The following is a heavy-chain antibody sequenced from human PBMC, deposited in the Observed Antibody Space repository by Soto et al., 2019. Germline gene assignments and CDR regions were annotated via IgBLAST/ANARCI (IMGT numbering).Heavy chain of an antibody. Sequence: ASVKVSCKASGYTFTSYGISWVRQAPGQGLEWMGWISAYNGNTNYAQKLQGRVTMTTDTSTSTAYMELRSLRSGDTAVYYCARVGSSGWSHYYYYYYGMDVWGQGTTVTVSS. CDR1: GYTFTSYG. CDR2: ISAYNGNT. V-gene: IGHV1-18*01. D-gene: IGHD6-19*01. J-gene: IGHJ6*02. CDR3: ARVGSSGWSHYYYYYYGMDV.